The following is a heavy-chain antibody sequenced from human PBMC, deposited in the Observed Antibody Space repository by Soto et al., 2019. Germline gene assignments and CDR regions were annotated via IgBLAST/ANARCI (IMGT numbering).Heavy chain of an antibody. D-gene: IGHD1-20*01. CDR2: INPSGGST. J-gene: IGHJ3*02. Sequence: ASVKVSCKASGYTFTSYYMHWVRQASGQGLEWMGIINPSGGSTSYAQKFQGRVTMTRDTSTSTVYMELSSLRSEDTAVYYCARDRAGITGRNDAFDIWGQGTMVTVSS. V-gene: IGHV1-46*01. CDR3: ARDRAGITGRNDAFDI. CDR1: GYTFTSYY.